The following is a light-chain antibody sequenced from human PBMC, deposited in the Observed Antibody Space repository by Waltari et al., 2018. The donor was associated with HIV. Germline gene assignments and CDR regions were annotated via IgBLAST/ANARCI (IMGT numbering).Light chain of an antibody. V-gene: IGKV3-20*01. Sequence: EIVLTQSPDTLSLSPGDRANRACRASQSVSSNYLAWYQQKPGQAPRLLIYAASRRATGIPDRFSGSGSGTDFTLTINRLEPEDFAVYYCQQYGTSPFTFGPGTKVDIK. CDR1: QSVSSNY. CDR3: QQYGTSPFT. J-gene: IGKJ3*01. CDR2: AAS.